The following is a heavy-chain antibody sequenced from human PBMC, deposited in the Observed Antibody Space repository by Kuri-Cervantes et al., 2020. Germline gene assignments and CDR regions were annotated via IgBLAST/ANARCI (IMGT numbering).Heavy chain of an antibody. CDR2: ISYDGSNK. V-gene: IGHV3-30*01. Sequence: GGSLRLSCAASGFTFSSYAMHWVRQAPGKGLEWVAVISYDGSNKYYADSVKGRFTISRDNSKNTLYLQMNSPRSEDTAVYYCARDSEYYDILTGYSPYNWFDPWGQGTLVTVSS. D-gene: IGHD3-9*01. J-gene: IGHJ5*02. CDR3: ARDSEYYDILTGYSPYNWFDP. CDR1: GFTFSSYA.